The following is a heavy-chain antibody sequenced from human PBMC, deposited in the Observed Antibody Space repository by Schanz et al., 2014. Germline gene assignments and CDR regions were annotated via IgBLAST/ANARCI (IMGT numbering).Heavy chain of an antibody. CDR2: IWYDENNK. V-gene: IGHV3-33*06. Sequence: QVQLVESGGGVVQFGRSLRLSCVASGFTFSSYGMHWVRQAPGKGLEWVAVIWYDENNKYYADSVKGRFTMSRDNSKNTLYLHMNTLRSEDTAVYYCAKDSTHIDIVLVPTAIDYWGQGPPVTVAS. D-gene: IGHD2-2*01. CDR1: GFTFSSYG. CDR3: AKDSTHIDIVLVPTAIDY. J-gene: IGHJ4*02.